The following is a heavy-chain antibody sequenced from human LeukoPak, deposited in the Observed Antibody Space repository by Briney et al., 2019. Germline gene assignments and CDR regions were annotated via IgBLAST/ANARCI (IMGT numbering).Heavy chain of an antibody. J-gene: IGHJ6*03. CDR1: GYTFTGYY. D-gene: IGHD3-22*01. CDR3: ARLYYDSSGYNYMDV. V-gene: IGHV1-2*02. Sequence: ASVKVSCKASGYTFTGYYMHWVRQAPGQGLEWMGWINPNSGGTNYAQKFQGRVTMTRDTSISTAYMELSRLRSDDTAVYYCARLYYDSSGYNYMDVWGKGTTVTISS. CDR2: INPNSGGT.